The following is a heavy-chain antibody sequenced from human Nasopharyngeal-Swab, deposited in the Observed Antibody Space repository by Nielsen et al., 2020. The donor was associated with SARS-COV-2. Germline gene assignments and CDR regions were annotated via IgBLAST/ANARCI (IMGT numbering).Heavy chain of an antibody. CDR1: GFTFSSYH. D-gene: IGHD6-13*01. J-gene: IGHJ4*02. Sequence: GESLKISCAASGFTFSSYHMNWVRQAPGKGLEWVSYISTTSSSIYYVDSVKGRFTISRDNSKNTLYLQMNSLRAEDTAVYYCARDRVPSSIAAAVQFSYWGQGTLVTVSS. CDR3: ARDRVPSSIAAAVQFSY. CDR2: ISTTSSSI. V-gene: IGHV3-48*01.